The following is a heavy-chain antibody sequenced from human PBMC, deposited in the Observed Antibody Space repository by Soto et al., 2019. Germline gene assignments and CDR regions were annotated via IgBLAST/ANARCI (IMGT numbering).Heavy chain of an antibody. V-gene: IGHV3-7*03. CDR3: ARGHLKRWLQFEWLDP. CDR2: IKQDGSEK. D-gene: IGHD5-12*01. CDR1: GFTFTSYW. Sequence: GVLRLSCAASGFTFTSYWMSWVRQSPGKGLDWVANIKQDGSEKHYVDSVRGRFTISRDNSKNSLYLQMNSLRAEDTAVYYCARGHLKRWLQFEWLDPWGQGTLVTV. J-gene: IGHJ5*02.